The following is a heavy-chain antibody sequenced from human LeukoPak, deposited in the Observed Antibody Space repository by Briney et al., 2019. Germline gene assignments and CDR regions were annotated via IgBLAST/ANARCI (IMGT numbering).Heavy chain of an antibody. CDR3: ARSRFGYCSSTSCYRLFDY. D-gene: IGHD2-2*03. CDR1: GGTFSSYV. V-gene: IGHV1-69*05. Sequence: SVKVSCKASGGTFSSYVISWVRQAPGQGLEWMGGIIPIFGTANYAQKFQGRVTITTDESTSTAYMELSSLRSEDTAVYYCARSRFGYCSSTSCYRLFDYWGQGTLVTVPS. J-gene: IGHJ4*02. CDR2: IIPIFGTA.